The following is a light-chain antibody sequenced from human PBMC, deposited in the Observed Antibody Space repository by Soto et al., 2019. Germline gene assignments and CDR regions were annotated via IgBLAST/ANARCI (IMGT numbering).Light chain of an antibody. V-gene: IGKV1-5*03. Sequence: DIQTTQSPSTLSASVGDRVTITCRASQSFSTWLAWYQQKPGKAPKLLIYKASILESGVPSRFSGSGSGTEFTLTISGLQPDDFATYYCQQYNSFSWTFGQGTKVEIK. J-gene: IGKJ1*01. CDR1: QSFSTW. CDR3: QQYNSFSWT. CDR2: KAS.